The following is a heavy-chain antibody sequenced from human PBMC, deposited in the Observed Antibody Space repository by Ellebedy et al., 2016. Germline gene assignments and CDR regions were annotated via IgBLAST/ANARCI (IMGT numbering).Heavy chain of an antibody. CDR2: ISDDGSNK. V-gene: IGHV3-30*03. D-gene: IGHD3-16*01. J-gene: IGHJ4*02. CDR3: ARDPTDYDYR. CDR1: GFTFSSYG. Sequence: GGSLRLSXAASGFTFSSYGMHWVRQAPGKGLEWVAIISDDGSNKYYADSVKGRFTISRDTSKNTLFLQMNSLKTEDTAVYYCARDPTDYDYRWGQGTLVTVSS.